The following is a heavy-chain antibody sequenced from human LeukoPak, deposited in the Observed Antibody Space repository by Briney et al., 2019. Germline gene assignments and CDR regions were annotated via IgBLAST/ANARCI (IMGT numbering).Heavy chain of an antibody. Sequence: GGSLRLSCVASGFIFSDYGIQWVRQAPGKGLEWVAVIAYDGNNTYYGDSVRGRFTISRDNSKNTLYLQMNSLRAEDTAVYYCAKDYRPHDFWSGLVDYWGQGTLVTVSS. V-gene: IGHV3-30*18. CDR3: AKDYRPHDFWSGLVDY. J-gene: IGHJ4*02. D-gene: IGHD3-3*01. CDR2: IAYDGNNT. CDR1: GFIFSDYG.